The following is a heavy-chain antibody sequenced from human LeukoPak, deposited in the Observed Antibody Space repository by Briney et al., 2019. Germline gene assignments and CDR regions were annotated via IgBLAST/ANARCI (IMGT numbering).Heavy chain of an antibody. CDR3: ARGGDYGDHTAWFDP. V-gene: IGHV4-31*03. CDR1: GGSISSGGYY. Sequence: SETLSLTCTVSGGSISSGGYYWSWIRQHPGKGLEWIGYIYYSGSTYYNPSLKSRVTISVDTSKNQFPLKLSSVTAADTAVYYCARGGDYGDHTAWFDPWGQGTLVTVSS. CDR2: IYYSGST. J-gene: IGHJ5*02. D-gene: IGHD4-17*01.